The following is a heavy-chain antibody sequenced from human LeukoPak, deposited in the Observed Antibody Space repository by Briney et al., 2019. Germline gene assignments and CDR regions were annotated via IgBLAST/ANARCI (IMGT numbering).Heavy chain of an antibody. V-gene: IGHV3-7*01. CDR3: ASWGAGGNS. Sequence: GGSLRLSCYASGFHLSSWLLIWLDPLAPKGLDWVANINQDGSGKRYVASVKGRFTNHIDNAVNSLSLQVNAVRDEDTAVPYCASWGAGGNSWGQGTLVTVSS. J-gene: IGHJ4*02. CDR1: GFHLSSWL. D-gene: IGHD3-16*01. CDR2: INQDGSGK.